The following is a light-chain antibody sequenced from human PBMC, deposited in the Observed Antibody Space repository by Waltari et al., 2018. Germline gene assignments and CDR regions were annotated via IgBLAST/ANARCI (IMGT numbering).Light chain of an antibody. CDR1: SSDVGAYDY. V-gene: IGLV2-14*01. Sequence: QSDLTQPASVSGSPGQSITISCTGTSSDVGAYDYVSWYQQYPGKAPTLVIFDVSSRPSGASGRFSGSKSGNTASLIISDLQAEDEADYYCSSYTTNRHYVFGGRTQVTVL. CDR2: DVS. J-gene: IGLJ1*01. CDR3: SSYTTNRHYV.